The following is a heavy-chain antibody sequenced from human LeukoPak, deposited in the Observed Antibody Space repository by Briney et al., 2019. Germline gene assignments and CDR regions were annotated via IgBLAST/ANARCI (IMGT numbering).Heavy chain of an antibody. CDR2: IYYSGST. V-gene: IGHV4-59*01. Sequence: SEILSLTCTVSGGSISSYYWSWIRQPPGKGLEWIGYIYYSGSTNYNPSLKSRVTISVDTSKNQFSLKLSSVTAADTAVYYCARHYGSGSYYRKGTVLFDYWGQGTLVTVSS. J-gene: IGHJ4*02. CDR3: ARHYGSGSYYRKGTVLFDY. D-gene: IGHD3-10*01. CDR1: GGSISSYY.